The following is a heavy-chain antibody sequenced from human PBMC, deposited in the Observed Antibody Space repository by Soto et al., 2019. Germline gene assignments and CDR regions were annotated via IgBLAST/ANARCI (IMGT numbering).Heavy chain of an antibody. CDR2: IYYSGST. V-gene: IGHV4-59*01. CDR3: ARADEEAFDI. CDR1: GGSISSYY. D-gene: IGHD6-19*01. J-gene: IGHJ3*02. Sequence: SETLSLTCTVSGGSISSYYWSWIRQPPGKGLEWIGYIYYSGSTNYNPSLKSRVTISVDTSKNQFSLKLSSVTAADTAVYYCARADEEAFDIWGQGPMVTVSS.